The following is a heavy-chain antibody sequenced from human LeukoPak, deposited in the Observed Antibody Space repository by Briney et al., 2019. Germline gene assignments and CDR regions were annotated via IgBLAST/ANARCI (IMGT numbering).Heavy chain of an antibody. CDR2: MYYSGST. CDR3: ARHFDRDGYKSNAFDI. V-gene: IGHV4-39*01. D-gene: IGHD5-24*01. J-gene: IGHJ3*02. Sequence: PSETLSLTCTVSGGSFSSSSHYWGWVRQPPRKGLEWIGSMYYSGSTYYNASLRSRVTISVDTSRDQFSLKLSSVTAADTAVYYCARHFDRDGYKSNAFDIWGQGTMVTVSS. CDR1: GGSFSSSSHY.